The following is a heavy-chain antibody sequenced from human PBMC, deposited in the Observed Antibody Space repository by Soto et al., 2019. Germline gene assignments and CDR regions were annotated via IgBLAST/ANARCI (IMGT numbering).Heavy chain of an antibody. D-gene: IGHD3-10*01. J-gene: IGHJ4*02. CDR1: GYTFTSYG. V-gene: IGHV1-18*01. CDR3: ASGADGAY. CDR2: ISAYNGNT. Sequence: QVQLVQSGAEVKKPGASVKVSCKASGYTFTSYGISWVRQAPGQGLEWMGWISAYNGNTNYAQKLQGRVTMTTDTSTSTAYRERRGLSSANTAVYSFASGADGAYWGQGTLVTVSS.